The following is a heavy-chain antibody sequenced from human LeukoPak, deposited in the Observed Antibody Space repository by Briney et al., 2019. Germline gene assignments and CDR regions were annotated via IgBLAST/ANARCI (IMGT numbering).Heavy chain of an antibody. Sequence: GGSLRLSCAASGFAFSSHGMHWVRQAPGKGLPWVALIWYDGSNKFYADSVEGRFTISRDNSKNTLYLQMNSLRAEDTAVYYCASYDSSGYSKYYFNCWGQGTLVTVSS. V-gene: IGHV3-33*01. D-gene: IGHD3-22*01. CDR2: IWYDGSNK. CDR1: GFAFSSHG. J-gene: IGHJ4*02. CDR3: ASYDSSGYSKYYFNC.